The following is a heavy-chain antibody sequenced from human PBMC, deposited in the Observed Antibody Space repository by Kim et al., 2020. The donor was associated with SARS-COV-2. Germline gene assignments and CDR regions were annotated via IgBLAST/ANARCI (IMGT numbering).Heavy chain of an antibody. V-gene: IGHV3-21*01. CDR2: ISSSSSYI. CDR3: ARPLDYGDPKYGSCGY. Sequence: GGSLRLSCAASGFTFSSYSMNWVRQAPGKGLEWVSSISSSSSYIYYADSVKGRFTISRDNAKNSLYLQMNSLRAEDTAVYYCARPLDYGDPKYGSCGYWGQGTLVTVSS. D-gene: IGHD4-17*01. CDR1: GFTFSSYS. J-gene: IGHJ4*02.